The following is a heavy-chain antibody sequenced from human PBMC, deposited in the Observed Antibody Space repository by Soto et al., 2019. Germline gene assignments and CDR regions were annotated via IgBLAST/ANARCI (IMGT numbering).Heavy chain of an antibody. CDR3: AIEVVPAATSDY. CDR2: ISSSGSTI. D-gene: IGHD2-2*01. V-gene: IGHV3-11*01. CDR1: GFTFSDYY. J-gene: IGHJ4*02. Sequence: GGSLRLSCAASGFTFSDYYMSWIRQAPGKGLEWVSYISSSGSTIYYADSVKGRFTISRDNAKNSLYLQMNSLRAEDTAVYYCAIEVVPAATSDYWGQGTLVTVSS.